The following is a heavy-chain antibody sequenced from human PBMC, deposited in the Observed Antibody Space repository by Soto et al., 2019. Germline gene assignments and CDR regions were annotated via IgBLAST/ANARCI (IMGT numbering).Heavy chain of an antibody. CDR3: AKNPRYYYDSTGYRFDY. CDR1: EFTFSNYA. Sequence: GSLRLSCAASEFTFSNYAMSWVRQAPGKGLEWVSAISYGGGTTYYADSVKGRFTISRDNSKNTLYLQMNSLRAEDTAVYYCAKNPRYYYDSTGYRFDYWGQGTLVTVSS. V-gene: IGHV3-23*01. D-gene: IGHD3-22*01. CDR2: ISYGGGTT. J-gene: IGHJ4*02.